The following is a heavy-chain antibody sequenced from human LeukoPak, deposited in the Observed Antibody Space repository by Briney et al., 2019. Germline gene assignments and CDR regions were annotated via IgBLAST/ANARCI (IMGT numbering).Heavy chain of an antibody. Sequence: PSETLSLTCTVSGDSIDSYYWSWIRQPPGKGLEWIGNIYSSGSANYNPSLKSRVTMSVDTSNNQFSLKLSSVTAADSAVYHCARFKSSGWYYFDYWGQGTLVTVSS. CDR2: IYSSGSA. J-gene: IGHJ4*02. V-gene: IGHV4-59*01. D-gene: IGHD6-19*01. CDR1: GDSIDSYY. CDR3: ARFKSSGWYYFDY.